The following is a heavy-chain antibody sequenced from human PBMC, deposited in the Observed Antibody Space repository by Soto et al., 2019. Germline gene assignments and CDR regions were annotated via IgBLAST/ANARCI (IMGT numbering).Heavy chain of an antibody. CDR1: GFTFSSYA. D-gene: IGHD7-27*01. J-gene: IGHJ6*02. CDR2: ISYDGSNK. Sequence: GGSLRLSCAASGFTFSSYAMHWVRQAPGRGLEWVAVISYDGSNKFYADSVKGRFTISRDNSKNTLYLQMNSLRAEDTAVYYCARPNRHYYYYGMAVWGQGTTVTVSS. V-gene: IGHV3-30-3*01. CDR3: ARPNRHYYYYGMAV.